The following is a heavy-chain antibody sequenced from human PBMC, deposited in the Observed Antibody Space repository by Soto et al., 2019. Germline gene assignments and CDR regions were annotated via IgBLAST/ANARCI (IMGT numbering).Heavy chain of an antibody. CDR2: LYSDGRT. CDR1: GLIVSSSY. V-gene: IGHV3-53*02. CDR3: ARCSGWYGQCYFDC. J-gene: IGHJ4*02. Sequence: DVQLVETGGGVIQPGGSLRLSCAASGLIVSSSYMSWVRQAPGKGLEWVSVLYSDGRTYYAGSVQCRFTISRDNSKNTLSLSMRSPRVEDTAVYYCARCSGWYGQCYFDCWGQGTLVTVSS. D-gene: IGHD6-13*01.